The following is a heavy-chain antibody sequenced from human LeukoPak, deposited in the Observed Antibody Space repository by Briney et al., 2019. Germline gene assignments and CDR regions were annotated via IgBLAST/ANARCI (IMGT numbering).Heavy chain of an antibody. D-gene: IGHD1-1*01. CDR3: ARGRGNNWNDYFDY. Sequence: GASVKVSCKASGGTFSSYAISWVRQAPGQGLEWMGGIIPIFGTANYAQKFQGRVTITADESTSTAYMELSSLRSEDTAVYYCARGRGNNWNDYFDYWGQGTLVTVSS. V-gene: IGHV1-69*13. J-gene: IGHJ4*02. CDR2: IIPIFGTA. CDR1: GGTFSSYA.